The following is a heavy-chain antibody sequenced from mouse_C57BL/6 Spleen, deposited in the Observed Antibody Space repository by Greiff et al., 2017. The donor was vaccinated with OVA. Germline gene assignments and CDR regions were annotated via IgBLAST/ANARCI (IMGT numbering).Heavy chain of an antibody. Sequence: QVQLKQSGPELVKPGASVKISCKASGYSFTSYYIHWVKQRPGQGLEWIGWIYPGSGNTKYNEKFKGKATLTADTSSSTAYMQLSSLTSEDSAVYYCAREGDPDAMDYWGQGTSVTVSS. D-gene: IGHD3-3*01. V-gene: IGHV1-66*01. CDR2: IYPGSGNT. CDR1: GYSFTSYY. CDR3: AREGDPDAMDY. J-gene: IGHJ4*01.